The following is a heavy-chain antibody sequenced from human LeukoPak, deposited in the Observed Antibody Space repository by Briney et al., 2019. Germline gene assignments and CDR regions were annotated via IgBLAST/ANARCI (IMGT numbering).Heavy chain of an antibody. CDR3: ARGLPGGFVGFSSSWYPLDY. J-gene: IGHJ4*02. D-gene: IGHD6-13*01. CDR2: ISSTSSTI. CDR1: GFTFSSYN. V-gene: IGHV3-48*01. Sequence: PGGSLRLSCAVSGFTFSSYNMNWVRQAPGKGLEWVSYISSTSSTIYYVDSVKGRFTISRDNAKNSLYLQMNSLRAEDTAVYYCARGLPGGFVGFSSSWYPLDYWGQGALVTVSS.